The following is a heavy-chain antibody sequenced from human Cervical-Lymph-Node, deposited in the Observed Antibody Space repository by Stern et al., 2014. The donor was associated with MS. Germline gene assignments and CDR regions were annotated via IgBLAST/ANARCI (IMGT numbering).Heavy chain of an antibody. CDR3: ARDRPYYGMDV. CDR1: GASITSYY. V-gene: IGHV4-59*01. CDR2: IYYSGST. J-gene: IGHJ6*02. Sequence: VQLVESGPGLLRPSETLSLTCTVSGASITSYYWSWIRQPPGKGLEWIGYIYYSGSTNYNPSLKSRVTISVDTSKNQFSLKLSSVTAADTAVYYCARDRPYYGMDVWGQGTTVTVSS.